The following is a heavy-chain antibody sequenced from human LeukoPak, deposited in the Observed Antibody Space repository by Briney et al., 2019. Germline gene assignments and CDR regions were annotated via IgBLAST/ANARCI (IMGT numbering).Heavy chain of an antibody. CDR2: ISYDGSNK. CDR3: ARASIVLMVYAIFTGFDY. V-gene: IGHV3-30*03. CDR1: GFTFSSYG. D-gene: IGHD2-8*01. Sequence: GGSLRLSCAASGFTFSSYGMHWVRQAPGKGLEWVAVISYDGSNKYYADSVKGRFTISRDNSKNTLYLQMNSLRAEDTAVYYCARASIVLMVYAIFTGFDYWGQGTLVTVSS. J-gene: IGHJ4*02.